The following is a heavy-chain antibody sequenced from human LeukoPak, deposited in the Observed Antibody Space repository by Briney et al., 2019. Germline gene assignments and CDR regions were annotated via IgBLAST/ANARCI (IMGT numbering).Heavy chain of an antibody. Sequence: PSETLSLTCAVYGGSFSGYYWSWIRQPPGKGLEWIGEINHSGSTNYNPSLKSRVTISVDTSKNQFSLKLSSVTAADTAVYYCARSATVTTGVDPGNNWFDPWGQGTLVTVSS. CDR3: ARSATVTTGVDPGNNWFDP. D-gene: IGHD4-17*01. J-gene: IGHJ5*02. CDR2: INHSGST. V-gene: IGHV4-34*01. CDR1: GGSFSGYY.